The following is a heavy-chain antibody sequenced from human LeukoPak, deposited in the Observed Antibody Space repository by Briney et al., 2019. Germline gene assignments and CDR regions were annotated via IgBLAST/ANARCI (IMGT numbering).Heavy chain of an antibody. CDR2: VYYSGST. V-gene: IGHV4-59*01. Sequence: SETLSLTCSASGDSFSNYYWTWIRQPPGKGLEWIGYVYYSGSTNYNPSLKSRVTISVDTPKNQFSLKLSSVTAADTAVYYCARGPGRSHSSSWYLVFDYWGQGTLVTVSS. CDR1: GDSFSNYY. CDR3: ARGPGRSHSSSWYLVFDY. D-gene: IGHD6-13*01. J-gene: IGHJ4*02.